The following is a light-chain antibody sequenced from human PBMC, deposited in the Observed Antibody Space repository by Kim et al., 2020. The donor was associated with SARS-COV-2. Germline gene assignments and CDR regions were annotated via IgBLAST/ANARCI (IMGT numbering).Light chain of an antibody. CDR2: AAS. J-gene: IGKJ4*01. CDR1: QSISSY. CDR3: KQSYSTRT. Sequence: DIQMTQSPSSLSASVGDRVTITCRASQSISSYLNWYQQKPGKAPKLLIYAASSLQSGVPSRFSGSGSGTDFTLTISSLKPEDFATYYSKQSYSTRTFGGGTKVDIK. V-gene: IGKV1-39*01.